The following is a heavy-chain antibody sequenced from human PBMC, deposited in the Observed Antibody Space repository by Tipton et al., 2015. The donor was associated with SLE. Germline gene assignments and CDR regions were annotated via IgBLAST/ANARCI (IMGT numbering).Heavy chain of an antibody. CDR3: ARAGGCSSTSCYIGWFDP. J-gene: IGHJ5*02. V-gene: IGHV4-59*01. CDR1: GGSISSYY. CDR2: IYYSGST. D-gene: IGHD2-2*02. Sequence: TLSLTCTVSGGSISSYYWSWIRQPPGKGLEWIGYIYYSGSTNYNPSLKSRATISADTSKNQFSLKLSSVTAEDTAVYYCARAGGCSSTSCYIGWFDPWGQGTLVTVSS.